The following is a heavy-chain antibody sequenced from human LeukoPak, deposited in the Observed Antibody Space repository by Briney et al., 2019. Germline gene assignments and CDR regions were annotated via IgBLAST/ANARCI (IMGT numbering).Heavy chain of an antibody. J-gene: IGHJ4*02. CDR2: ISPTGGT. CDR3: ARRSVTRWYYSD. D-gene: IGHD3-10*01. CDR1: GGSISSYY. Sequence: SETLSLTCSVSGGSISSYYWSWIRQPPGKGLEWIGYISPTGGTNYNPSLTSRVTVSVGTSKNFFSLNLDPVTAADTAVYFCARRSVTRWYYSDWGQGTLVTVSS. V-gene: IGHV4-4*09.